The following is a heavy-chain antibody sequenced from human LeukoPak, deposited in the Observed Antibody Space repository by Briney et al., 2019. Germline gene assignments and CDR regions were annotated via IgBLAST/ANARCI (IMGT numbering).Heavy chain of an antibody. J-gene: IGHJ4*02. CDR1: GFTFSNYA. Sequence: PGGSLRLSCAASGFTFSNYAMSWVRQAPGKGLEWVSGISGSDGTTYYADSVKGRFTISRDNSKNTLYLQMNGLRAEDTAVYYCASTLVATSDTDYWGQGTLVTVSS. CDR2: ISGSDGTT. CDR3: ASTLVATSDTDY. D-gene: IGHD5-12*01. V-gene: IGHV3-23*01.